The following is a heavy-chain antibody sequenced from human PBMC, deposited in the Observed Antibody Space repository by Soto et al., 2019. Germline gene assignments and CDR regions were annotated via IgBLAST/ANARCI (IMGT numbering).Heavy chain of an antibody. Sequence: GGSLRLSCAASGFTFSGSAMHWVRQASGKGLEWVGRIRSKANSYATAYAASVKGRFTISRDDSKNTAYLQMNSLKTEDTAVYYCTSNGIAVAGPHGVLWGQGTLVTVSS. D-gene: IGHD6-19*01. J-gene: IGHJ4*02. CDR1: GFTFSGSA. V-gene: IGHV3-73*01. CDR3: TSNGIAVAGPHGVL. CDR2: IRSKANSYAT.